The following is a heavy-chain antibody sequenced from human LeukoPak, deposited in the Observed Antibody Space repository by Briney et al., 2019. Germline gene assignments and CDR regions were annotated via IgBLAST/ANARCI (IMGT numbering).Heavy chain of an antibody. CDR3: ARGEWRFGENWFDP. J-gene: IGHJ5*02. D-gene: IGHD3-10*01. CDR1: GGSISSSGYY. V-gene: IGHV4-39*02. CDR2: VYYSGSS. Sequence: SETLSLTCTVSGGSISSSGYYWGWIRQPPGKGLEWIGNVYYSGSSNYSPSLKSRVTISVDTSNNHFSLKLSSVTAADTAVYYCARGEWRFGENWFDPWGQGTLVTVSS.